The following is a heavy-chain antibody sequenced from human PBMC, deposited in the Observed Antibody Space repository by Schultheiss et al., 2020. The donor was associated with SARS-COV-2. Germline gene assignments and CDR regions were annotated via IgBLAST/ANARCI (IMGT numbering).Heavy chain of an antibody. CDR2: IGTAGDT. Sequence: GESLKISCAASGFTFSSYGMHWVRQAPGKGLEWVSAIGTAGDTYYPGSVKGRFTISRDNSKNTLYLQMNSLRAEDTAVYYCARGHSITMSNWGQGTLVTVSS. D-gene: IGHD3-10*02. J-gene: IGHJ4*02. CDR1: GFTFSSYG. V-gene: IGHV3-NL1*01. CDR3: ARGHSITMSN.